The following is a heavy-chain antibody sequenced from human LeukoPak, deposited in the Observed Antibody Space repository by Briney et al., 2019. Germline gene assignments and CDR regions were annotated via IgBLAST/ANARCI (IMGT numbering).Heavy chain of an antibody. Sequence: GGSLRLSCAASGFTFSSYAMSWVRQAPGKGLEWVSAISGSGGSTYYADSVKGRFTISRDNSKNTLYLQMNSLRAEDTAVYYCAKGGYCSSTSCYKGHYYYYGMDVWGQGTTVTVSS. V-gene: IGHV3-23*01. CDR2: ISGSGGST. J-gene: IGHJ6*02. CDR3: AKGGYCSSTSCYKGHYYYYGMDV. CDR1: GFTFSSYA. D-gene: IGHD2-2*02.